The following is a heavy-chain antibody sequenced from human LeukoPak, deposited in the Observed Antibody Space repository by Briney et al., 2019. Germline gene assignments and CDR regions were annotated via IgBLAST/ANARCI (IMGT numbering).Heavy chain of an antibody. D-gene: IGHD6-13*01. V-gene: IGHV3-23*01. CDR2: ISGSGGST. J-gene: IGHJ4*02. Sequence: PGRSLRLSCAASGFTFSSYAMSWVRQAPGKGLEWVSAISGSGGSTYYADSVKGRFTISRDNSKNTLYLQMNSLRAEDTAVYYCAKDLGSWYNEDYWGQGTLVTVSS. CDR3: AKDLGSWYNEDY. CDR1: GFTFSSYA.